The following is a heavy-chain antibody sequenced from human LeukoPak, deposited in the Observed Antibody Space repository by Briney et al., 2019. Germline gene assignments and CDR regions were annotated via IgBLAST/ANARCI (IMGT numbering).Heavy chain of an antibody. CDR3: MKWFGEFDFDY. Sequence: PGGSLRLSCAASGFTFSSYAMHWVRQAPGKGLEWVAVMSYDGSNKYYADSVKGRFTISRDNSKNTLYLQMNSLRAEDTAVYYCMKWFGEFDFDYWGQGTLVTVSS. D-gene: IGHD3-10*01. CDR2: MSYDGSNK. CDR1: GFTFSSYA. V-gene: IGHV3-30*04. J-gene: IGHJ4*02.